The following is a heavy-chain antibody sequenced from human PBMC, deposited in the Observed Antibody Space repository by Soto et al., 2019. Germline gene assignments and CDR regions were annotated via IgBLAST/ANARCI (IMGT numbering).Heavy chain of an antibody. J-gene: IGHJ4*02. CDR3: ARGGSAVVLATPGH. V-gene: IGHV3-23*01. D-gene: IGHD2-15*01. CDR2: IGASGTTT. Sequence: EVQLLESGGGLVQPGGSLRLSCAASGFTFSSYAMTWVRQAPGKGLDWVSTIGASGTTTYYADSVKGRFTISRDNSKNTLYRQRTSLRAEDTAVYYWARGGSAVVLATPGHWGQGTLVTVSS. CDR1: GFTFSSYA.